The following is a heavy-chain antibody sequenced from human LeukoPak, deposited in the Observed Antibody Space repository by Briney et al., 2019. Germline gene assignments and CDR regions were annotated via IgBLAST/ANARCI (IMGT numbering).Heavy chain of an antibody. J-gene: IGHJ4*02. D-gene: IGHD5-12*01. CDR3: AKGRCSGPGCDSFDY. CDR1: GLVFGKYA. Sequence: GGSLRLSCAASGLVFGKYAMAWVRQAPGKGLECVSIISDDSSFTYYLDSVKGRSTIFRDNPKNTLYLHMNSLKAEDTAVYYCAKGRCSGPGCDSFDYWGLGTLVTVSS. V-gene: IGHV3-23*01. CDR2: ISDDSSFT.